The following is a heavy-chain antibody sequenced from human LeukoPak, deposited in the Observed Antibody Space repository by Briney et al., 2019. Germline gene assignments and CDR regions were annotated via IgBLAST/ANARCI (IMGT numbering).Heavy chain of an antibody. CDR1: GFTFSSYA. Sequence: GGSLRLSCAASGFTFSSYAMHWVRQASGKGLEWVAVISYDGSNKYYADSVKGRFTISRDNSKNTLYLQMNSLRAEDTAVYYCASMQVYCSSTSCYDIGMDVWGKGTTVTVSS. CDR2: ISYDGSNK. CDR3: ASMQVYCSSTSCYDIGMDV. J-gene: IGHJ6*04. V-gene: IGHV3-30-3*01. D-gene: IGHD2-2*01.